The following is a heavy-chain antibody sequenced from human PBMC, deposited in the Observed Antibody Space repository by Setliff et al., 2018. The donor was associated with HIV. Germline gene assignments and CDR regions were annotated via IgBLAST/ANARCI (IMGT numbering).Heavy chain of an antibody. J-gene: IGHJ4*02. CDR3: AKELAASGLGYFDS. CDR2: ISASGQTL. CDR1: GFSINDHD. Sequence: SGGSLRLSCVASGFSINDHDMNWVRQAPGKGLEWVSHISASGQTLYYADSVRGRITVSRDNSKNTVYLQMNSLRAEDTAEYYCAKELAASGLGYFDSWGRGILVTVSS. D-gene: IGHD3-22*01. V-gene: IGHV3-11*01.